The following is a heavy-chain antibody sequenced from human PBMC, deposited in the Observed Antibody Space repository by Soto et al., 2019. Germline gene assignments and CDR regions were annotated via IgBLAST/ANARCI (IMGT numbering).Heavy chain of an antibody. CDR2: ISGSGTGT. D-gene: IGHD6-6*01. Sequence: EVQLLESGGGLVLPGGSLRLSCAASGFTFSSYAMSWVRRAPGKGLEWVSGISGSGTGTYHADSVKGRLTISRDNSKNTLYLQMNSLRAEDTAVYYCARHEAQEYYYYGMDVWGQGTTVTVSS. J-gene: IGHJ6*02. V-gene: IGHV3-23*01. CDR1: GFTFSSYA. CDR3: ARHEAQEYYYYGMDV.